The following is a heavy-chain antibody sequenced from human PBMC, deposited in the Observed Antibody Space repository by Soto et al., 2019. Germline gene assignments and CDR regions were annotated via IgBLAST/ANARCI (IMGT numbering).Heavy chain of an antibody. CDR3: AKNGLDNSPSAIDS. CDR1: GFTFRNNV. V-gene: IGHV3-23*01. J-gene: IGHJ4*02. Sequence: LRLSCAASGFTFRNNVLSWVRQAPGKGLDWVSGITGSGRDTYYADSVKGRFTISRDNSKNMVFLQMDSLRAEDTALYYCAKNGLDNSPSAIDSWGPGTLVTVSS. CDR2: ITGSGRDT. D-gene: IGHD2-8*01.